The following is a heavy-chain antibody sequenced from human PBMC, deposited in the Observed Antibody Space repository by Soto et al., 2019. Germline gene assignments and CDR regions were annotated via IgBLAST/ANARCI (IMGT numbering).Heavy chain of an antibody. CDR3: ARAIYDYIWGSYRYTPFNFFDY. D-gene: IGHD3-16*02. J-gene: IGHJ4*02. CDR1: GYTFTSYG. CDR2: ISAYNGNT. Sequence: GESLKISCKASGYTFTSYGISWVRQAPGQGLEWMGWISAYNGNTNYAQKLQGRVTMTTDTSTSTAYMELRSLRSDDTAVYYCARAIYDYIWGSYRYTPFNFFDYWGQGTLVTVSS. V-gene: IGHV1-18*01.